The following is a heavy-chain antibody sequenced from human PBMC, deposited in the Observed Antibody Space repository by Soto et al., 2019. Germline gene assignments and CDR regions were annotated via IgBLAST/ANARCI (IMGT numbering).Heavy chain of an antibody. J-gene: IGHJ4*02. CDR1: GYTFTSYA. V-gene: IGHV1-3*05. CDR3: ARGTVVTHLDY. CDR2: INAGNGNT. D-gene: IGHD2-15*01. Sequence: QVQLVQSGAEEKKPGALVKVSCKASGYTFTSYAMHWVRQAPGQRLEWMGWINAGNGNTKYSQKFQGRVTITRDTSASTAYMELSSLRSEDTAVYYCARGTVVTHLDYWGQGTLVTVSS.